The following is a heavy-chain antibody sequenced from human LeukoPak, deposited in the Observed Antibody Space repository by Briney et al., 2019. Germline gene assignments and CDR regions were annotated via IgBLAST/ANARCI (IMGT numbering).Heavy chain of an antibody. CDR3: ARRGIVVRGFLIGLHKQAYYFDY. D-gene: IGHD3-10*01. V-gene: IGHV3-23*01. CDR1: GFTLSNYD. Sequence: PGGSLRLSCAASGFTLSNYDMFWVRQAPGRGLEWVSGIRESGGGTYYTDSVKGRFTVSRDNSKNTLYLQMNSLRAEDTAVYYCARRGIVVRGFLIGLHKQAYYFDYWGQGALVTVSS. CDR2: IRESGGGT. J-gene: IGHJ4*02.